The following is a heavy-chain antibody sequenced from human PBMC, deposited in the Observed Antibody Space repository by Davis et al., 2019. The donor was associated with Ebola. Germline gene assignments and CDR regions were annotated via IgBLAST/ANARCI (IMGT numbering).Heavy chain of an antibody. J-gene: IGHJ4*02. CDR2: IYHSGIT. D-gene: IGHD3-22*01. Sequence: MPSETLSLTCAVSGGSISSDDWWTWVRQSPGKGLEWIGEIYHSGITNYNPSLKSRVAISVDKSKNQFSLKVTSVTAADTAVYYCARLRDSSGYSINYFDYWGQGTLVTVSS. V-gene: IGHV4-4*02. CDR3: ARLRDSSGYSINYFDY. CDR1: GGSISSDDW.